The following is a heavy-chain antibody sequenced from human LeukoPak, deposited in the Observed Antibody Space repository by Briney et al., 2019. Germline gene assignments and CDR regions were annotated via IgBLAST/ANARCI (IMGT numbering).Heavy chain of an antibody. D-gene: IGHD5-12*01. Sequence: ASETLSLTCTVSGGSISSGDYYWSWIRQPPGKGLEWIGYIYYSGSTYYNPSLKSRVTISVDTSKNQFSLKLSSVTAADTAVYYCARWLRRRYAFFDYWGQGTLVTVSS. J-gene: IGHJ4*02. CDR2: IYYSGST. CDR3: ARWLRRRYAFFDY. CDR1: GGSISSGDYY. V-gene: IGHV4-30-4*01.